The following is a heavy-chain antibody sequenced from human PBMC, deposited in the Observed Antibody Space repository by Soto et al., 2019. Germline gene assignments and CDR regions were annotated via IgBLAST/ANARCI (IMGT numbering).Heavy chain of an antibody. CDR2: IIPILGIA. CDR1: GGTFSSYT. D-gene: IGHD3-3*01. Sequence: ASVKVSCKASGGTFSSYTISWVRQAPGQGLEWMGRIIPILGIANYAQKFQGRVTITADKSTSTAYMELSSLRSEDTAVYYCARYHGIFGVAAKYWYFDLWGRGTLVTVSS. CDR3: ARYHGIFGVAAKYWYFDL. J-gene: IGHJ2*01. V-gene: IGHV1-69*02.